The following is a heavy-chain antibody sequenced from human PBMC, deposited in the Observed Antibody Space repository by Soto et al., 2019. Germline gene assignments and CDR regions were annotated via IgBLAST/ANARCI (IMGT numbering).Heavy chain of an antibody. CDR1: GYTFTSYD. Sequence: GASVKVSCKASGYTFTSYDINWVRQATGQGLEWMGWMNPNSGNTGYAQKFQGRVTMTRNTSISTAYMELSSLRSEDTAVYYCASISHYTIIGYYYGMDVWGQGTTVTVSS. V-gene: IGHV1-8*01. CDR3: ASISHYTIIGYYYGMDV. D-gene: IGHD3-3*01. J-gene: IGHJ6*02. CDR2: MNPNSGNT.